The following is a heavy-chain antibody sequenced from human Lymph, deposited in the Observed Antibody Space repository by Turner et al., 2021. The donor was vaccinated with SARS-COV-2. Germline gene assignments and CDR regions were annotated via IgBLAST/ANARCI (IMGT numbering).Heavy chain of an antibody. J-gene: IGHJ4*02. CDR2: IYYSGST. CDR3: ARVVVLRRAYFDY. CDR1: GGSISSGAYY. Sequence: QVQLQESGPGLVKPSQTLSLTCTVPGGSISSGAYYWSWIRQPPGKGLEWIGYIYYSGSTYYNPSLKSRVTISVDTSKNQFSLKLSSVTAADTAVYYCARVVVLRRAYFDYWGQGTLVTVSS. V-gene: IGHV4-30-4*01. D-gene: IGHD2-8*01.